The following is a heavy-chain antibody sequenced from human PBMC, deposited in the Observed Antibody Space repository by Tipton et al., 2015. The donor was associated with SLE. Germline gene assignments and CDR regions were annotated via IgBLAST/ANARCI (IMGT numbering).Heavy chain of an antibody. CDR2: IYYSGST. J-gene: IGHJ4*02. V-gene: IGHV4-59*12. D-gene: IGHD3-10*01. CDR1: GYSFTSYW. CDR3: ARDQEFGETH. Sequence: QLVQSGAEVKKPGESLRIPCKGSGYSFTSYWIGWIRQPPGKGLEWIGYIYYSGSTYYNPSLKSRVTISVDRSKNQFSLRLSSVTAADTAVYYCARDQEFGETHWGQGTLVTVSS.